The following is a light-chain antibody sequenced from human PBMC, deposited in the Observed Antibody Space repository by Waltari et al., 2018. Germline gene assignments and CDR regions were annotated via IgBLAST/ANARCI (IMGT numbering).Light chain of an antibody. CDR3: QQLNVYPLT. J-gene: IGKJ4*01. V-gene: IGKV1-9*01. CDR2: AAS. Sequence: DIQLTQSPSFLSASVGDRVTISCRAGQGISSYLAWDQQKPGEAPKLLIYAASTLQSGVPSRFSGSGSGTEFTLTISSLQPEDFAAYYCQQLNVYPLTFGGGSKVEIK. CDR1: QGISSY.